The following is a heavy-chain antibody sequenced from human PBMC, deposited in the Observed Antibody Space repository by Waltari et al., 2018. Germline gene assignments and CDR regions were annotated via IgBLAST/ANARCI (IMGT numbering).Heavy chain of an antibody. Sequence: QVQLVQSGAEVKKPGASVKVSCKASGYTFTSYDINWVRQATGQGLEWMGLMNPNSGNTGYAQKFQGRVTMTRNTSISTAYMELSSLRSEDTAVYYCARSRVYDFWSGYPRDVWDYWGQGTLVTVSS. CDR1: GYTFTSYD. CDR2: MNPNSGNT. D-gene: IGHD3-3*01. V-gene: IGHV1-8*02. CDR3: ARSRVYDFWSGYPRDVWDY. J-gene: IGHJ4*02.